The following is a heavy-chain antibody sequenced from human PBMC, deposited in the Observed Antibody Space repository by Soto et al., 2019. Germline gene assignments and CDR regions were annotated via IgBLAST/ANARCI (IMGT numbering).Heavy chain of an antibody. CDR1: GFTFSSYA. Sequence: EVQLLESGGGLVQPGGSLTLSCATSGFTFSSYAMVWVRQAAEKGLEWVASISNNGDTAYYADSVKGRFTISTGNSANPLYLQMNGLRADDTALYFCAKSRVFIGAIVTLLDSWGQGTQVTVSS. J-gene: IGHJ4*02. CDR2: ISNNGDTA. V-gene: IGHV3-23*01. D-gene: IGHD3-16*02. CDR3: AKSRVFIGAIVTLLDS.